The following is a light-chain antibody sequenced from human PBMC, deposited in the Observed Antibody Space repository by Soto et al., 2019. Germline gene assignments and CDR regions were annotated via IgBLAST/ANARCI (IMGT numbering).Light chain of an antibody. V-gene: IGKV1-39*01. J-gene: IGKJ5*01. CDR1: QIISSY. CDR3: QQTYSSPIT. CDR2: AAS. Sequence: DTQMNQSPSSLSASVGDSIAITCRASQIISSYLNWYQQKPGKAPKLLISAASILQSGVPSRFSGSGSGTDFTLTISNLQPEDFAGYYCQQTYSSPITFGQGTRLEIK.